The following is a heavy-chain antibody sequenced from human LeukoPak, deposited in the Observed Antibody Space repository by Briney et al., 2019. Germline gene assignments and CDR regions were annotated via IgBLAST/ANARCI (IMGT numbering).Heavy chain of an antibody. D-gene: IGHD6-6*01. J-gene: IGHJ4*02. CDR3: ARDSPISSGISDF. V-gene: IGHV3-30*03. CDR2: ISYDGSNK. CDR1: GFTFSSSG. Sequence: RTRRSLRLSCAASGFTFSSSGMHWVRQAPGKGLQWVAVISYDGSNKYYTNSVKGRFTISRDNSKNTVYLQMNSLRAEDTAVYYCARDSPISSGISDFWGQGTLITVSS.